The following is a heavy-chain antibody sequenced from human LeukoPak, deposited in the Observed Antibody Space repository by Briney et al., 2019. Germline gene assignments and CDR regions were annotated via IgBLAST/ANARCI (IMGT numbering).Heavy chain of an antibody. CDR1: GSTFNNAW. CDR2: IKSKSDDGTT. Sequence: SGGSLRLSCAASGSTFNNAWMSWVRQAPGKGLEWVGRIKSKSDDGTTDYAAPVKGRFTISRDDSKNTLYLQMNSLKTEDTAVYYCTTRWWGDSSDYQDYWGQGTLVTVSS. V-gene: IGHV3-15*01. J-gene: IGHJ4*02. D-gene: IGHD3-22*01. CDR3: TTRWWGDSSDYQDY.